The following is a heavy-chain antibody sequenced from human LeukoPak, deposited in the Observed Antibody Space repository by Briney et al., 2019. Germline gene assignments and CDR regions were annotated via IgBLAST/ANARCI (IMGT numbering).Heavy chain of an antibody. CDR2: ISYDGSNK. CDR1: GFAFSSYG. Sequence: GGSLRLSCAASGFAFSSYGMHWVRQAPGKGLEWVAVISYDGSNKYYADSVKGRFTISRDNSKNTLYLQMNSLRAEDTAVYYCASGITMIVFDYWGQGTLVTVSS. D-gene: IGHD3-22*01. V-gene: IGHV3-30*03. CDR3: ASGITMIVFDY. J-gene: IGHJ4*02.